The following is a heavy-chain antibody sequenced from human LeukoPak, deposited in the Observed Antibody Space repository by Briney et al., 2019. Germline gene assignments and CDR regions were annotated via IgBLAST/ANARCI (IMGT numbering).Heavy chain of an antibody. Sequence: SETLSLTCTVSGYSISSGYYWGWIRQPPGKGLEWIGSIYHSGSTYYNPSLKSRVTISVDTSKNQFSLKLSSVTAADTAVYYCATSSYYYDSSGYPAGDYWGQGTLVTVSS. CDR2: IYHSGST. V-gene: IGHV4-38-2*02. D-gene: IGHD3-22*01. J-gene: IGHJ4*02. CDR3: ATSSYYYDSSGYPAGDY. CDR1: GYSISSGYY.